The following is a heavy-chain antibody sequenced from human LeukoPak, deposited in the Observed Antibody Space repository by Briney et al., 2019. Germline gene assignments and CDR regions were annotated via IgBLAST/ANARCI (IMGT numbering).Heavy chain of an antibody. J-gene: IGHJ4*02. CDR1: RFTFSHYA. V-gene: IGHV3-33*01. CDR3: ARDAQRGFDYSNSLQY. CDR2: IWSDGTNK. D-gene: IGHD4-11*01. Sequence: GGSLRLSCAAARFTFSHYAMHWVRQAPGKGLEWVAVIWSDGTNKYYAASVRGRFSISRDDSDNTVYLQMNSLRPEDTGVYYCARDAQRGFDYSNSLQYWGQGTPVTVST.